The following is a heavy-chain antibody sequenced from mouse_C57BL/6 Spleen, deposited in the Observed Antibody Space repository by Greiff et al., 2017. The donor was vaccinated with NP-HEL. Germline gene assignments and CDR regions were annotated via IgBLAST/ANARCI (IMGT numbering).Heavy chain of an antibody. CDR1: GYSITSGYY. Sequence: EVKLQESGPGLVKPSQSLSLTCSVTGYSITSGYYWNWIRQFPGNKLEWMGYISYDGSNNYNPSLKNRISITRDTSKNQFFLKLNSVTTEDTATYYCARIFITTWYFDYWGQGTTLTVSS. CDR2: ISYDGSN. D-gene: IGHD1-1*01. V-gene: IGHV3-6*01. J-gene: IGHJ2*01. CDR3: ARIFITTWYFDY.